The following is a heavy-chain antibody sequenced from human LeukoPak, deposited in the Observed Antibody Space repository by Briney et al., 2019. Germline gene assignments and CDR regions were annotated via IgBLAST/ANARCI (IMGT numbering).Heavy chain of an antibody. V-gene: IGHV1-69*05. Sequence: SVKVSCKASGGTFSSYAISWVRQAPGQGLEWMGRIIPIFGTANYAQKFQGRVTITTDESTSTAYMELSSLRSEDTAVYYCARDGEAGGYFDYWGQRTLVTVSS. D-gene: IGHD2-8*02. CDR1: GGTFSSYA. CDR3: ARDGEAGGYFDY. J-gene: IGHJ4*02. CDR2: IIPIFGTA.